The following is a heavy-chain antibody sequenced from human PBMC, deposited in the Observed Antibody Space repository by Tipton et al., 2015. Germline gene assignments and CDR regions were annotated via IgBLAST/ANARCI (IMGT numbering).Heavy chain of an antibody. D-gene: IGHD4-23*01. J-gene: IGHJ4*02. CDR1: SDSISKYY. CDR2: IQYSGST. CDR3: ARARGRHGGLFDS. Sequence: LRLSCSVSSDSISKYYWSWIWQPPGKELEWIGYIQYSGSTNYNPSLKSRVTISVDTSKTQFSLKMNSMTASDTAVYYCARARGRHGGLFDSWGQGILVTVSS. V-gene: IGHV4-59*01.